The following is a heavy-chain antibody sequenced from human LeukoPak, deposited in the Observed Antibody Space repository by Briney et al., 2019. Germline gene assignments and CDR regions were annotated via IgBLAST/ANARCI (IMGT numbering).Heavy chain of an antibody. CDR3: ARMRGGYSYIDGMDV. Sequence: SGPALVKPTQTLTLTCTFSGFSLSTSGMRVNWIRQPPGKALEWLARIDWDDDKFYSTSLKTRLTISKDTSKNQVVLIMTNMDPVDTATYYCARMRGGYSYIDGMDVWGKGATVTASS. D-gene: IGHD5-18*01. V-gene: IGHV2-70*04. CDR2: IDWDDDK. CDR1: GFSLSTSGMR. J-gene: IGHJ6*04.